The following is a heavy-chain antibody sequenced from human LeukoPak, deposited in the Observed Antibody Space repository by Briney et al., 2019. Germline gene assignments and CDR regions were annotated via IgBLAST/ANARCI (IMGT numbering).Heavy chain of an antibody. CDR2: ISYDGTNT. CDR1: GFIFRSYA. J-gene: IGHJ1*01. Sequence: PGGSLRLSCAASGFIFRSYALQWVRQAPGKGLEGGAIISYDGTNTYYGDSVKGRFTISRDNCQNTLYLQMNSLRAEDTTVYYCARDLGRTPVAGTGYFQYWGQGTLVTVSS. D-gene: IGHD6-19*01. CDR3: ARDLGRTPVAGTGYFQY. V-gene: IGHV3-30*04.